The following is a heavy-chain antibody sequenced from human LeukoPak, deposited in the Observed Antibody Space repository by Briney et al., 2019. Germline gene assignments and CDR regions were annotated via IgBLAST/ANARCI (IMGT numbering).Heavy chain of an antibody. CDR2: IKQDDNER. Sequence: PGGSLRLSCAASGFPFNNYWMTWVRQAPGKGLEWVANIKQDDNERFYVDSVKGRFTISRDYSKNTLYLQMNSLRAEDTAVYYCARASSIGAAGLFDSWGQGTLVSVSS. V-gene: IGHV3-7*03. CDR1: GFPFNNYW. J-gene: IGHJ4*02. D-gene: IGHD6-13*01. CDR3: ARASSIGAAGLFDS.